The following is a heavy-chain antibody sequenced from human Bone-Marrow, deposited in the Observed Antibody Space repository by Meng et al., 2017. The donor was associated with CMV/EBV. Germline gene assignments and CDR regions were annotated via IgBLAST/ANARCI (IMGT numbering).Heavy chain of an antibody. Sequence: GSLRLSCTVSGGSVSSAYDYWSWLRQPPGKGLEWIGYIYYSGSTNYNPSLKRRVTMSVDTSKNQFSLKLASVTAADTAIYYGARDVRGRTGDAWGQGTLVTVSS. CDR1: GGSVSSAYDY. CDR3: ARDVRGRTGDA. CDR2: IYYSGST. J-gene: IGHJ4*02. D-gene: IGHD3/OR15-3a*01. V-gene: IGHV4-61*01.